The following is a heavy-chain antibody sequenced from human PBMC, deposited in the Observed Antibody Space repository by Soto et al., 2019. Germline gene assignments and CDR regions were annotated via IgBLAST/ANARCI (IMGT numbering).Heavy chain of an antibody. Sequence: ASVKVSCQASVYTFTRNFMHWLRQAPGQRLEWMGWINAGNGNTKYSQKFQGRVTITRDTSATTAYMELSSLRSEDTAVYYCARGAAVYGFDIWGQGTMVPVSS. D-gene: IGHD6-25*01. CDR2: INAGNGNT. J-gene: IGHJ3*02. V-gene: IGHV1-3*01. CDR3: ARGAAVYGFDI. CDR1: VYTFTRNF.